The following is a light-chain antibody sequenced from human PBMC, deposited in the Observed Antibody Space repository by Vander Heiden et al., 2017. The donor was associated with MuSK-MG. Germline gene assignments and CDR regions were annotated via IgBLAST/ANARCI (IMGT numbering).Light chain of an antibody. CDR2: DVS. Sequence: QSALTQPASVSGSPGQSITISCTGTSSDVGGYNYVSWYQQHPGKVPKLMIFDVSNRPSGVSNRVSGSKSGNTASLTISGLQAEDEADYYCSSYTDSSPWVFGGGTKLTVL. CDR3: SSYTDSSPWV. V-gene: IGLV2-14*03. CDR1: SSDVGGYNY. J-gene: IGLJ3*02.